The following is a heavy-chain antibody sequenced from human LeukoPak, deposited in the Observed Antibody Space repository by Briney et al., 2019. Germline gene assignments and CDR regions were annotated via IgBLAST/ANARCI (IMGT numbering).Heavy chain of an antibody. D-gene: IGHD3-3*01. CDR3: ARGRYVLRFLEWLLTFDY. V-gene: IGHV3-21*01. Sequence: SGGSLRLSCAASGFTFSSYSMNWVRQAPGKGLEWVSSISSSSSYIYYADSVKGRFTISRDNAKNSLYLQMNSLRAEDTAVYCCARGRYVLRFLEWLLTFDYWGQGTLVTVSS. CDR1: GFTFSSYS. J-gene: IGHJ4*02. CDR2: ISSSSSYI.